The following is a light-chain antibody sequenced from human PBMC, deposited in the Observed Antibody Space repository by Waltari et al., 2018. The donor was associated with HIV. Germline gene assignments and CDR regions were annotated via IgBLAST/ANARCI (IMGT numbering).Light chain of an antibody. J-gene: IGLJ2*01. Sequence: QSALTQPPPASGSPGQSVNISSTRPSSTVGGSTYAHWYHQHPGRAPKRTTYELSTRPSGVPDRFSGSKSGNAASLTVSGLQAEDEADYYCSSYTGSDSVVFGGGTKLTVL. CDR3: SSYTGSDSVV. CDR1: SSTVGGSTY. CDR2: ELS. V-gene: IGLV2-8*01.